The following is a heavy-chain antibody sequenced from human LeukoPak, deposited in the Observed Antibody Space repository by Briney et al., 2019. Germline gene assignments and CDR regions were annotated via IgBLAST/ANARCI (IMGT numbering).Heavy chain of an antibody. D-gene: IGHD4-17*01. Sequence: ASVKVSCKASGYTLTGYYMHWVRQAPGQGLEWMGRINPNSGGTNYAQKFQGRVTMTRDTSISTAYMELSRLRSDDTAVYYCASAAHMTTVTTSTDYWGQGTLVTVSS. V-gene: IGHV1-2*06. CDR2: INPNSGGT. J-gene: IGHJ4*02. CDR3: ASAAHMTTVTTSTDY. CDR1: GYTLTGYY.